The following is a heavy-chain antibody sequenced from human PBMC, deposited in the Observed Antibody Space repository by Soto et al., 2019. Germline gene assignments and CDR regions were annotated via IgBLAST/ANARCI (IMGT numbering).Heavy chain of an antibody. V-gene: IGHV1-18*01. CDR1: GYTFTIYG. D-gene: IGHD3-3*01. Sequence: ASVKVSCKASGYTFTIYGISWARQAPGQGLEWMGWISAYNGNTNYAQKLQGRVTMTTDTSTSTAYRELRSLRSDDTAVYYCARALGKYYDFWSGYSPQFDYWGQGTLVTVSS. CDR2: ISAYNGNT. J-gene: IGHJ4*02. CDR3: ARALGKYYDFWSGYSPQFDY.